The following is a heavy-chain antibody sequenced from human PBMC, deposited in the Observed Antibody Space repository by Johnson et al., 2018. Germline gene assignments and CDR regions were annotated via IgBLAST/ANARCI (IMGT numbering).Heavy chain of an antibody. Sequence: QLVESGSEVTQPGSSVNVPCMTSGGPFSSHSISWVRQAPGQGLEWMGRIIPVLNVTNYAQKFHGRVTLSADKSTNPSYMELTRLRTDDTAVYFCGSAGGMAARDGSDYWGQGTLVLVSS. CDR2: IIPVLNVT. J-gene: IGHJ4*02. D-gene: IGHD6-6*01. V-gene: IGHV1-69*09. CDR3: GSAGGMAARDGSDY. CDR1: GGPFSSHS.